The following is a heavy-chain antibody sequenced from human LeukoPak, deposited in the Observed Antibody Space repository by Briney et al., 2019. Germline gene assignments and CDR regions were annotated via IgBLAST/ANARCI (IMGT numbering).Heavy chain of an antibody. CDR1: GFRVSDYY. CDR3: ARDRAANQDWVEFDP. CDR2: IRDSGEA. J-gene: IGHJ5*02. D-gene: IGHD3/OR15-3a*01. Sequence: GGSRRLSWAVSGFRVSDYYLSWVPKAPGRGLEWSGLIRDSGEAFYADFARGRSAISRDESENTLYLQMNSLRVEDTAVYFCARDRAANQDWVEFDPWGQGTPVIVSS. V-gene: IGHV3-66*03.